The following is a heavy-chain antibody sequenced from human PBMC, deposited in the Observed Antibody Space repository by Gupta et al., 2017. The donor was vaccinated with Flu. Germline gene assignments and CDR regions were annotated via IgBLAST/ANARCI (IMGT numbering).Heavy chain of an antibody. CDR2: IYWDDDK. D-gene: IGHD3-16*01. Sequence: QITLKESGPALVKPTQTLTLTCTFSGFSLITTGEGVGWIRQPPGKALEWLALIYWDDDKRFSPSLKSRLIITKDTSKKQVVLTMTDVGPADTATYYCALWGRAFDFWGQGTQITVSS. CDR1: GFSLITTGEG. CDR3: ALWGRAFDF. V-gene: IGHV2-5*02. J-gene: IGHJ4*02.